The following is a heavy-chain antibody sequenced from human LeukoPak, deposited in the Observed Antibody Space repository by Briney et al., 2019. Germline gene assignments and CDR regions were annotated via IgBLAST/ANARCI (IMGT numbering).Heavy chain of an antibody. CDR1: GYSISSGYY. Sequence: SETLSLTCTVSGYSISSGYYWGWIRQPPGKGLEWIGSIYHSGSTYYNPSLKSRVTISVDTSENQFSLKLSSVTAADTAVYYCARLQGQGYIHPDPWGQGTLVTVSS. CDR3: ARLQGQGYIHPDP. D-gene: IGHD2-15*01. CDR2: IYHSGST. V-gene: IGHV4-38-2*02. J-gene: IGHJ5*02.